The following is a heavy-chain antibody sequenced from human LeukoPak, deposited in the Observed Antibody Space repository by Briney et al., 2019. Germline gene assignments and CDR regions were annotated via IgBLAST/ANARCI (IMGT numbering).Heavy chain of an antibody. CDR2: ITGSGGST. CDR1: GFTFSSYA. Sequence: GGSLRLSCAASGFTFSSYAMSWVRQAPGKGLEWVSAITGSGGSTYYADSVKGRFTISRDNSKNTVYLQMNSLRAEDTAVYYCAKVEENDYVWGKYYWGQGTLVTVSS. J-gene: IGHJ4*02. CDR3: AKVEENDYVWGKYY. V-gene: IGHV3-23*01. D-gene: IGHD3-16*01.